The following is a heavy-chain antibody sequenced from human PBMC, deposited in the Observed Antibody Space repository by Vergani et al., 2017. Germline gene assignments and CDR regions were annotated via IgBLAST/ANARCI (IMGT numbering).Heavy chain of an antibody. CDR3: ARAPIGSTIFGVVIIRFAVDI. CDR2: IYYSGST. D-gene: IGHD3-3*01. V-gene: IGHV4-59*12. Sequence: QVQLQESGPGLVKPSETLSLTCTVSCVSLSSYYWSLIRQPPGKGLEWIGSIYYSGSTYYNPSLKSRVTISVDTSKNQFSLKLSSVTAADTAVYYCARAPIGSTIFGVVIIRFAVDIGGQGKMVTVSA. CDR1: CVSLSSYY. J-gene: IGHJ3*02.